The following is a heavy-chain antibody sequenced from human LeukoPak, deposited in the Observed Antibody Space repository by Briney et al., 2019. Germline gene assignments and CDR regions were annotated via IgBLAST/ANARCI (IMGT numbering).Heavy chain of an antibody. CDR2: IKSKTDGGTT. CDR1: GFTFSNAW. CDR3: TTGPLYDFWSGRPYFDY. D-gene: IGHD3-3*01. J-gene: IGHJ4*02. Sequence: GGSLRLSCAASGFTFSNAWMSWVRQAPGKGLEWVGRIKSKTDGGTTDYAAPVKGRFTISRDDSKNTLYLQMNSLKTEDTAVYYCTTGPLYDFWSGRPYFDYWGQGTLVTVSS. V-gene: IGHV3-15*01.